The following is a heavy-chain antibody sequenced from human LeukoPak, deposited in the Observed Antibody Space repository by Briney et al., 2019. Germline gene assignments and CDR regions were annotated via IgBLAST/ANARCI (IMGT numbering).Heavy chain of an antibody. CDR3: AKDKPSWDILTGMVVEYYGMDV. D-gene: IGHD3-9*01. J-gene: IGHJ6*02. CDR1: GGTFSSYA. V-gene: IGHV1-18*01. CDR2: ISAYSDDT. Sequence: ASVKVSCKASGGTFSSYAISWVRQAPGQGLEWMGWISAYSDDTNYAQNLQGRFTMTTDTFTSTAYMELRSLRSDDTAVYYCAKDKPSWDILTGMVVEYYGMDVWGQGTTVTVSS.